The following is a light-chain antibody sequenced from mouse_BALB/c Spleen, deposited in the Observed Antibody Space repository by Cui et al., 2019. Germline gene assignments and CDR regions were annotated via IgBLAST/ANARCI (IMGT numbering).Light chain of an antibody. Sequence: DIQMTQSPASLSVSVGETVTITCRASEKIYSNLAWYQQKQGKSPQLLVYAATNLADGVPSRFSGSESGTQYSLKINSLQSEDFGDYYCQHFWDTPWTFGGGTKLEIK. CDR2: AAT. J-gene: IGKJ1*01. CDR1: EKIYSN. V-gene: IGKV12-46*01. CDR3: QHFWDTPWT.